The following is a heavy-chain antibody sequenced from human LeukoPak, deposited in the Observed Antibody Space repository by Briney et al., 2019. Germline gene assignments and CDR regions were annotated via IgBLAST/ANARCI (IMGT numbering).Heavy chain of an antibody. CDR2: ISYDGSNK. D-gene: IGHD3-9*01. CDR1: GFTFSSYG. J-gene: IGHJ6*02. V-gene: IGHV3-30*18. Sequence: GRSLRLSCAASGFTFSSYGMHWVRQAPGKGLEWVAVISYDGSNKYYADSVKGRFTISRDNSKNTLYLQMNSLRAEDTAVYYCAKDLYDILTSPRPYYYYYYGMDVWGQGTTVTVSS. CDR3: AKDLYDILTSPRPYYYYYYGMDV.